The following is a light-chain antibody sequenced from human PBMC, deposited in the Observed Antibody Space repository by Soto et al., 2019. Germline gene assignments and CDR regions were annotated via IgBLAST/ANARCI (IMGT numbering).Light chain of an antibody. CDR1: QSLTSY. J-gene: IGKJ4*01. CDR2: GIS. CDR3: QQYHNWPLT. V-gene: IGKV3-15*01. Sequence: EIGMTQSPATLSVSPGETATLSCRASQSLTSYLAWYQQKPDQAPRLLIYGISTRATDIPARFSGSGSGTEITLTISSLQSEDFAVYYCQQYHNWPLTFGGGTKVEIK.